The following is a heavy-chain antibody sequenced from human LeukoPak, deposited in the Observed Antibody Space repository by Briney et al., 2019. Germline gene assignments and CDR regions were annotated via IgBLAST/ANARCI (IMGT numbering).Heavy chain of an antibody. V-gene: IGHV1-3*03. CDR1: GYSFTSQD. CDR2: INPGNGDT. Sequence: ASVKVSCKTSGYSFTSQDMHWVRQAPGQSLEWMGCINPGNGDTKYSQEFQGRVIITRDTSATTAYMELSSLRSDDMAVYYCTLYNYWGQGTLVTVSS. D-gene: IGHD2-2*02. CDR3: TLYNY. J-gene: IGHJ4*02.